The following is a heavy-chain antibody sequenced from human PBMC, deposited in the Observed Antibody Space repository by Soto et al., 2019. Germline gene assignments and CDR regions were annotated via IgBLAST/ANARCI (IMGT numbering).Heavy chain of an antibody. CDR2: INPSTGST. CDR1: GYTFTSEY. V-gene: IGHV1-46*01. D-gene: IGHD1-26*01. Sequence: DSVKVSCKASGYTFTSEYIHWVRQAPGQGLEWMGIINPSTGSTSYAQKFQGRVTMTRDTSTSTVDMELSSLRPEDTAVYYCVRGRWSVGATCTFFDYWGPGTLVTVSS. J-gene: IGHJ4*02. CDR3: VRGRWSVGATCTFFDY.